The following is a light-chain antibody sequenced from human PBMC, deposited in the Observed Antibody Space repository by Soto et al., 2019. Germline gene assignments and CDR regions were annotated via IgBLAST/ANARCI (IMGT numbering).Light chain of an antibody. CDR2: AAS. CDR1: QGISNS. CDR3: KNYNSAPQM. V-gene: IGKV1-27*01. Sequence: DIQMTQSPSSLSASVGDRVSITCRASQGISNSLAWYQQKPGEVPNLLIYAASTLQSGVPSRFSGSGSGTDFTLTISSLQPEDVATYYCKNYNSAPQMFGQGTKVDIK. J-gene: IGKJ1*01.